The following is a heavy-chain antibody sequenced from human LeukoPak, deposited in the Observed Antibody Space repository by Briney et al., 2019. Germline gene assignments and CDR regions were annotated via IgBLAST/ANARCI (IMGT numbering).Heavy chain of an antibody. Sequence: GESLKFSCKGSGYSFTSYWIGWVRQMPGKGLEWMGIIYPGDSDTRYSPSFQGQVAISADNSISTAYLQWSSLTASDTGMYYCVRLAAPAPVLYYVDYWGPGTLVTVSS. CDR1: GYSFTSYW. D-gene: IGHD6-6*01. CDR3: VRLAAPAPVLYYVDY. J-gene: IGHJ4*02. CDR2: IYPGDSDT. V-gene: IGHV5-51*01.